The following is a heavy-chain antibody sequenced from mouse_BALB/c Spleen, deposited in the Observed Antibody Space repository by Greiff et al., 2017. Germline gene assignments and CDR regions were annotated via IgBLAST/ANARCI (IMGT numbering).Heavy chain of an antibody. CDR1: GFTFSSYT. J-gene: IGHJ3*01. CDR3: TRGGYDYDGFAY. D-gene: IGHD2-4*01. Sequence: DVKLVESGGGLVKPGGSLKLSCAASGFTFSSYTMSWVRQTPEKRLEWVATISSGGSYTYYPDSVKGRFTISRDNAKNTLYLQMSSLKSEDTAMYYCTRGGYDYDGFAYWGQGTLVTVSA. CDR2: ISSGGSYT. V-gene: IGHV5-6-4*01.